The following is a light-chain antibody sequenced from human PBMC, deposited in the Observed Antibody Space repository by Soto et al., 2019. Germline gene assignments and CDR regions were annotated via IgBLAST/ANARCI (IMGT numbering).Light chain of an antibody. CDR3: LQYCSSPWT. Sequence: IDLTHSPASLSSSLLERATLSFMASQIVSNNLAWYQQKPGQAPKLLIYGASSMATGIPYRFSGSGSGTDFTLTVSRLEPEDFAVYYCLQYCSSPWTFGQGTKVDI. CDR2: GAS. V-gene: IGKV3-20*01. CDR1: QIVSNN. J-gene: IGKJ1*01.